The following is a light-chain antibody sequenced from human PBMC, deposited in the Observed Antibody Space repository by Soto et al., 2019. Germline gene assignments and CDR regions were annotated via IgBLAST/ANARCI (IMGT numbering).Light chain of an antibody. CDR3: QHSYRSPLT. CDR1: QSIITY. Sequence: DIQMTQSPSSLSASVGDRVTITCRASQSIITYLNWYQQKPGKAPKLLISAASSLQSGVPSRFSGGGSGTYFTVTISSLQPEDFATYYCQHSYRSPLTFGGGTKVEIK. V-gene: IGKV1-39*01. CDR2: AAS. J-gene: IGKJ4*01.